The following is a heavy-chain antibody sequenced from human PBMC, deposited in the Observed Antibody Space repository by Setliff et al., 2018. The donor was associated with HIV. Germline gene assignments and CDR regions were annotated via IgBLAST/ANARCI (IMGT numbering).Heavy chain of an antibody. Sequence: SETLSLTCTVSSGFISGRSYYWGWIRQPPGKGLEWIGNIYYSGNTYYNPSLKSRVTISIDTSKNQFSLKLRSVTAADTAVYYCARRSGPVTGDYSWFDPWGQGTLVTVSS. CDR2: IYYSGNT. V-gene: IGHV4-39*07. CDR3: ARRSGPVTGDYSWFDP. CDR1: SGFISGRSYY. J-gene: IGHJ5*02. D-gene: IGHD2-21*02.